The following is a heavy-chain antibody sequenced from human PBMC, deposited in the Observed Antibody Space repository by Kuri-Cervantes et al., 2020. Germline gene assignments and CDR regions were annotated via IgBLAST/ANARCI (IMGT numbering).Heavy chain of an antibody. CDR2: ISYDGSNK. Sequence: GESLKISCAASGFTFDDYAMHWVRQAPGKGLEWVAVISYDGSNKYYADSVRGRFTISRDNSKNTLYLQMNSLRAEDTAVYYCAKGEYGEPPYYYYGMDVWGQGTTVTVSS. J-gene: IGHJ6*02. CDR3: AKGEYGEPPYYYYGMDV. V-gene: IGHV3-30*18. CDR1: GFTFDDYA. D-gene: IGHD4-17*01.